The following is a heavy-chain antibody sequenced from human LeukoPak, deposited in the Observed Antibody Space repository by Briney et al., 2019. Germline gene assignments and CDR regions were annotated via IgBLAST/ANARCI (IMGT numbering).Heavy chain of an antibody. CDR1: GFTFSSYA. J-gene: IGHJ4*02. V-gene: IGHV3-23*01. CDR3: AKEEQGYCSGGSCYSDGY. D-gene: IGHD2-15*01. Sequence: GGSLRLSCAASGFTFSSYAMSWVRQAPGKGLEWVSAISGSGGSTYYADSVKGRFTISRDNSKNTLYLQMNSLRADDTAVYYCAKEEQGYCSGGSCYSDGYSGQGTLVTVSS. CDR2: ISGSGGST.